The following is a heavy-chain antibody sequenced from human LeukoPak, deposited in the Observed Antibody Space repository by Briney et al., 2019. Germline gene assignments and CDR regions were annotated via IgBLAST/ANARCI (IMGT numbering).Heavy chain of an antibody. CDR3: ARDYWWNYDY. CDR2: ISKDGSDK. Sequence: GGSLRLSCAASGFTFSTYAMSWVRQAPGKGLEWVAVISKDGSDKYYPGSVRGRFTISRDNSKNTIYLQMDSLRAEDTAIYYCARDYWWNYDYWGQGTLVTVSS. CDR1: GFTFSTYA. D-gene: IGHD1-7*01. V-gene: IGHV3-30-3*01. J-gene: IGHJ4*02.